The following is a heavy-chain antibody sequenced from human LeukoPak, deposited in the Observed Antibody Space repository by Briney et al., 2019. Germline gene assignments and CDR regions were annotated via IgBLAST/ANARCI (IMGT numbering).Heavy chain of an antibody. D-gene: IGHD6-6*01. V-gene: IGHV1-46*01. J-gene: IGHJ6*03. Sequence: ASVKVSCKASGYTFTSYYMHWVRQAPGQGLEWMGIINPSGGSTSYAQKFQGRVTMTRDMSTSTVYMELSSLRSEDTAVYYCARESPRRYSSSSLRYYYYYYMDVWGKGTTVTVSS. CDR1: GYTFTSYY. CDR3: ARESPRRYSSSSLRYYYYYYMDV. CDR2: INPSGGST.